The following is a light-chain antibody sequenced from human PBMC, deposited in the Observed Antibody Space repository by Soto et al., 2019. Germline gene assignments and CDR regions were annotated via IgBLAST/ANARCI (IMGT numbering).Light chain of an antibody. CDR3: QLRSNWLIT. J-gene: IGKJ5*01. CDR1: QSVTTQ. CDR2: GAS. Sequence: IVLTQSPGTLSLSPGERATLSCRASQSVTTQLAWYQQKPGQAPRLIIHGASTRATGIPARFSGSGSGTEFTLTISSLQSEDFAVYYCQLRSNWLITFGQGTRLEIK. V-gene: IGKV3-15*01.